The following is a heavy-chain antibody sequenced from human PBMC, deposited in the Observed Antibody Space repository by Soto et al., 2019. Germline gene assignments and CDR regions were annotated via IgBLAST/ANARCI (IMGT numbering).Heavy chain of an antibody. CDR1: GFTFSAYN. CDR2: ITSSSSSI. J-gene: IGHJ5*02. V-gene: IGHV3-21*06. Sequence: PGGSLRLSCVASGFTFSAYNMHWFRQPPGKGLEWVSSITSSSSSIPYAASLKGRFTISRDNAKNSLYLQMNSLRAEDTAVYYCASHYGDNGWFDPWGQGTLVTVSS. D-gene: IGHD4-17*01. CDR3: ASHYGDNGWFDP.